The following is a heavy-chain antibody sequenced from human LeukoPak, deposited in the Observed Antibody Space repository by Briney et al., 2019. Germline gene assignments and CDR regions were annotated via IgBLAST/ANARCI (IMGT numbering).Heavy chain of an antibody. V-gene: IGHV4-34*01. Sequence: SETLSLTCAVYGGSFSGYYWSWIRQPPGKGLEWIGEINHSGSTNYNPSLKSRVTISVDTSKNQFSLKLSSVTAADTAVYYCARRRGYYYGSGSYYLDYWGQGTLVTVSS. J-gene: IGHJ4*02. CDR3: ARRRGYYYGSGSYYLDY. D-gene: IGHD3-10*01. CDR2: INHSGST. CDR1: GGSFSGYY.